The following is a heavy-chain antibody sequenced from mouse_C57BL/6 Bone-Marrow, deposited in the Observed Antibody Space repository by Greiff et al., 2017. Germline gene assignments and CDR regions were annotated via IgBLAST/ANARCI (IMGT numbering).Heavy chain of an antibody. J-gene: IGHJ4*01. V-gene: IGHV5-17*01. Sequence: EVMLVESGGGLVKPGGSLKLSCAASGFTFSDYGLNWVRQALEKGLEWVAYISSGSSTINYADTVKGRFTISRDNAKNTLFLQMTSLRSEDTALYYCAWIVTRGMDYWGQGTLVTVSS. CDR1: GFTFSDYG. CDR2: ISSGSSTI. CDR3: AWIVTRGMDY. D-gene: IGHD2-5*01.